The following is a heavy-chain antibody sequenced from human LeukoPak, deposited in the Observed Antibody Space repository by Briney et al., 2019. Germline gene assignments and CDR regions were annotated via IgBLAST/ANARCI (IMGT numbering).Heavy chain of an antibody. Sequence: PGGSLRLSCAASGFSFGGYEMNWVRQAPGKGLEWVSYISTTGSTVYYADSVEGRFTISRDNAKNLLYLQMNSLRVEDTAVYYCARESPTTVTYFDYWGQGTLVTVSS. D-gene: IGHD4-17*01. CDR3: ARESPTTVTYFDY. J-gene: IGHJ4*02. V-gene: IGHV3-48*03. CDR2: ISTTGSTV. CDR1: GFSFGGYE.